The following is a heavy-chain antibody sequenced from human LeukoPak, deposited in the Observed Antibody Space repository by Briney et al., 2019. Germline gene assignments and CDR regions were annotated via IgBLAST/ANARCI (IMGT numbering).Heavy chain of an antibody. CDR3: AKGYSSSWYLGAFDI. D-gene: IGHD6-13*01. Sequence: GGSLRLSCAASGFTFDDYAMHWVRHAPGKGLEWVSLISGDGDSTYYADSVKGRFTISRDNSKNSLYLQMNSLRTEDTALYYCAKGYSSSWYLGAFDIWGQGTMVTVSS. V-gene: IGHV3-43*02. J-gene: IGHJ3*02. CDR1: GFTFDDYA. CDR2: ISGDGDST.